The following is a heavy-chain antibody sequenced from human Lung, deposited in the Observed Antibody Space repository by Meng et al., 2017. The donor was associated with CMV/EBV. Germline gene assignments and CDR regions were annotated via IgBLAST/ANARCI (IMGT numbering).Heavy chain of an antibody. CDR1: GYTFTGYY. CDR3: VRANLGSADY. D-gene: IGHD7-27*01. CDR2: ITPSSGGT. J-gene: IGHJ4*02. Sequence: QVQLVQSGAEVKTPGASVKVSCKASGYTFTGYYMHWLRQAPGQGLEWVGRITPSSGGTTYAQKFQGRVTMTRDTSISTAYMELSSLRSDDAAIYYCVRANLGSADYWGQGTLVTVSS. V-gene: IGHV1-2*06.